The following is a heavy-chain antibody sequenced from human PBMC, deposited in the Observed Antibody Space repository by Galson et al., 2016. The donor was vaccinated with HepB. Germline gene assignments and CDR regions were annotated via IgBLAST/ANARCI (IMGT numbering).Heavy chain of an antibody. CDR3: ARISVGKGAEYFQH. D-gene: IGHD4-23*01. CDR2: IDWDDDK. CDR1: GFSFTTNTMR. J-gene: IGHJ1*01. Sequence: PALVKPTQTLTLTCTFSGFSFTTNTMRVSWIRQPPGKALEWLARIDWDDDKLYSTSLKTRLTISKDTSKNQVVLTMTNMDPVDTATYYCARISVGKGAEYFQHWGPGTLVTVSS. V-gene: IGHV2-70*04.